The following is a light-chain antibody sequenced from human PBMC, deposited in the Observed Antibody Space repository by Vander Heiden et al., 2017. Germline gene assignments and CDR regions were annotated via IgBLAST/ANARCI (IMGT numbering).Light chain of an antibody. Sequence: DLQMTHSPSSLPASVGDSVTIPCLASQSISSYLNRYQQKPGKAPKLLIYAACSLQWVLPSRLSGSAFRPDFTLTISSRQPVDFAPYCCQQTDSTDPRTFGQGTKLEIK. J-gene: IGKJ1*01. CDR2: AAC. CDR3: QQTDSTDPRT. V-gene: IGKV1-39*01. CDR1: QSISSY.